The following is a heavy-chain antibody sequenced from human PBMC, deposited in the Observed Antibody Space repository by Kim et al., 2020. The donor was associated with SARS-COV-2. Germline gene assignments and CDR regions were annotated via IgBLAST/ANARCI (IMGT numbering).Heavy chain of an antibody. Sequence: ASVKVSCKASGYTFTSYGISWERQAPGQGLEWMGWISAYNGNTNYAQKLQGRVTMTTDTSTSTAYMELRSLRSDDTAVYYCARAQWDSSGYYYDDNWFDPWGQGTLVTVSS. V-gene: IGHV1-18*01. CDR1: GYTFTSYG. J-gene: IGHJ5*02. CDR2: ISAYNGNT. D-gene: IGHD3-22*01. CDR3: ARAQWDSSGYYYDDNWFDP.